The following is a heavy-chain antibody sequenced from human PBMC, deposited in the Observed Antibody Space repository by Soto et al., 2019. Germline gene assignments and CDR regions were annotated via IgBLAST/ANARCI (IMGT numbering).Heavy chain of an antibody. Sequence: PGGSLRLSCAASGFTFSNAWMSWVRQAPGKGLEWVGRIKSKTDGGTTDYAAPVKGRFTISRDDSKTTLYPEMNSLKIEDTAVYYCTTGPKYSRSSGMMPYWGQGTLVTVSS. CDR1: GFTFSNAW. D-gene: IGHD6-6*01. CDR2: IKSKTDGGTT. V-gene: IGHV3-15*01. J-gene: IGHJ4*02. CDR3: TTGPKYSRSSGMMPY.